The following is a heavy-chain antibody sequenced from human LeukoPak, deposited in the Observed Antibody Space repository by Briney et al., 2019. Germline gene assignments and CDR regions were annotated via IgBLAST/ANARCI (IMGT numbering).Heavy chain of an antibody. CDR1: GGSVSSGSYY. CDR3: ARSDYHNSGSHTVFDAFDI. Sequence: SETLSLTCTVSGGSVSSGSYYWSWIRQPPGKGLEWIGYIYYSGSTNYNPSLKSRVTMSLDTSKKQFSLKLSFVTAADTAMYYCARSDYHNSGSHTVFDAFDIWGQGTRVTVSS. D-gene: IGHD3-10*01. V-gene: IGHV4-61*01. CDR2: IYYSGST. J-gene: IGHJ3*02.